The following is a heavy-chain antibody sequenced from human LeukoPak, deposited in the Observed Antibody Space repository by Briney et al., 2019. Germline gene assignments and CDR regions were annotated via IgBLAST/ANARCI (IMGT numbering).Heavy chain of an antibody. J-gene: IGHJ4*02. V-gene: IGHV3-23*01. CDR1: GFTFSNYG. CDR3: AKKSPDSSGNPAYD. D-gene: IGHD4-23*01. Sequence: PGRSLRLSCAGAGFTFSNYGMSWVRQAPGKGLEWVSVISRSGTETYHADSVRGRFTISRDNAKNTLYLQMNSLRAEDTAVYYCAKKSPDSSGNPAYDWGQGTLVTVSS. CDR2: ISRSGTET.